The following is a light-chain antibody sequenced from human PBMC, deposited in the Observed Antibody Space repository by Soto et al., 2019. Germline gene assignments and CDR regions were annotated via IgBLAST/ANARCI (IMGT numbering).Light chain of an antibody. CDR1: SSNIGAGYD. Sequence: QSVLTKPPSVSGAPGQRVTISCTGSSSNIGAGYDVHWYQQLPGTAPKLLIYGNSNRPSGVPDRFSGSKSGTSASLAITGLQAEDAADYYCQSYDSSLSGVVFGGGTKLTVL. CDR2: GNS. V-gene: IGLV1-40*01. J-gene: IGLJ2*01. CDR3: QSYDSSLSGVV.